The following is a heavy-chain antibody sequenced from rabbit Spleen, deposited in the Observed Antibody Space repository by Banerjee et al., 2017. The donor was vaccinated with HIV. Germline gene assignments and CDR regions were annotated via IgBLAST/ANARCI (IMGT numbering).Heavy chain of an antibody. CDR2: IDPIFGRT. V-gene: IGHV1S43*01. Sequence: QERLVESGGGLVKPGASLTLTCMASGVSFSGSSYMCWVRQAPGKGLEWIGYIDPIFGRTYYASWVNGRFTISSHNAQNTLYLQLNSLTAADTATYFCVRDLGYDDYSEKGYFNLWGPGTLVTVS. CDR3: VRDLGYDDYSEKGYFNL. J-gene: IGHJ4*01. CDR1: GVSFSGSSY. D-gene: IGHD2-1*01.